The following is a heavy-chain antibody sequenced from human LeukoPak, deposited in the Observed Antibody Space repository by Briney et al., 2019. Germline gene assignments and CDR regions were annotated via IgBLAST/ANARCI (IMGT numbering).Heavy chain of an antibody. CDR3: ARARDYYGSGSHPDY. Sequence: PGRSLRLSCVASGFTFSTYAMHWVRQAPGKGLEWVAVISYDGSSKYYADSMKGRFTISRDKSKNTLYLLVDTLRVEDTAVYYCARARDYYGSGSHPDYRGQGTLVTVSS. CDR1: GFTFSTYA. J-gene: IGHJ4*02. D-gene: IGHD3-10*01. V-gene: IGHV3-30-3*01. CDR2: ISYDGSSK.